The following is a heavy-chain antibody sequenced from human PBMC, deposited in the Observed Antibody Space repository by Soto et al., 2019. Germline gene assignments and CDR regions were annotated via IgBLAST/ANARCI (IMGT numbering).Heavy chain of an antibody. D-gene: IGHD2-8*01. Sequence: VQLLESGGGLVKPGGSRRLSCAASGFTFSNAWMSWVRQAPGKGLEWVGRIKSKTDGGTTDYAAPVKGRFTISRDDSKNTLYLQMNSLKTEDTAVYYCTTAIVLRRGYYYYYMDVWGKGTTVTVSS. CDR1: GFTFSNAW. J-gene: IGHJ6*03. CDR3: TTAIVLRRGYYYYYMDV. CDR2: IKSKTDGGTT. V-gene: IGHV3-15*01.